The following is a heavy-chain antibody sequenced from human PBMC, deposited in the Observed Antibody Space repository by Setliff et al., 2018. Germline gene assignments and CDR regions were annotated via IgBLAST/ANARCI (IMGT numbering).Heavy chain of an antibody. CDR3: ARGGSTIASRPDLVSFDS. J-gene: IGHJ4*02. CDR1: GGSMRSHY. V-gene: IGHV4-4*08. CDR2: VYSNGTT. Sequence: PSETLSLTCNVSGGSMRSHYWNWIRQPPGKGPEWIGYVYSNGTTTYNPLLKSRATMSVDTSRKNFSLRLTSVTAADTAVYYCARGGSTIASRPDLVSFDSWGRGALVTVSS. D-gene: IGHD6-6*01.